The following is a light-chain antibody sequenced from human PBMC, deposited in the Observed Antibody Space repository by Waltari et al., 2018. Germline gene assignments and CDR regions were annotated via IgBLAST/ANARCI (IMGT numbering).Light chain of an antibody. Sequence: DIVMTQSPDSLAVSLGERATINCKSSQSVLYSPNNKNCLAWFQQKPGQPPKLLIYWASTRESVVPARFSGSGSVTDFTLTISSLQAEDVAIYYCQQYATTPRTFGQGTKLEIK. V-gene: IGKV4-1*01. CDR1: QSVLYSPNNKNC. J-gene: IGKJ2*02. CDR3: QQYATTPRT. CDR2: WAS.